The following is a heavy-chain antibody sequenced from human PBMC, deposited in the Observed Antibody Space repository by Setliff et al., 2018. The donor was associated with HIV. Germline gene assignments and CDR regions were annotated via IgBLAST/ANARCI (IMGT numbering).Heavy chain of an antibody. D-gene: IGHD3-10*01. J-gene: IGHJ4*02. CDR3: ARHAFNGGWFGQVLLPYFDN. CDR2: VSYDGTT. V-gene: IGHV4-39*01. CDR1: GDSISSSYYS. Sequence: SETLSLTCSIFGDSISSSYYSWSWIRQSPGKGLHWIGTVSYDGTTYYNPTLDSRVSISVEASRIQFSLNLTSVTASDTAFYFCARHAFNGGWFGQVLLPYFDNLGRGILVTVSS.